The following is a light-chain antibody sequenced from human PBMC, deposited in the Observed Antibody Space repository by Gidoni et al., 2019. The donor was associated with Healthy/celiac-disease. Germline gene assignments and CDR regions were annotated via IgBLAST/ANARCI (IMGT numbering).Light chain of an antibody. Sequence: ELVMTQSPATLSVSPGERATLSCRASQSVSSNLAWYQQKPGQAPRLLIYGASTRATGIPARFSGSGSGAEFTPTISSLQSEDFAVYYCQQYNNWSPLTFGGXTKVEIK. CDR2: GAS. CDR1: QSVSSN. V-gene: IGKV3-15*01. CDR3: QQYNNWSPLT. J-gene: IGKJ4*01.